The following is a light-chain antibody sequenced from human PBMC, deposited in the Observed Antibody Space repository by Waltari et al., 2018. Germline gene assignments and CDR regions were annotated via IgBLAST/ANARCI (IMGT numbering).Light chain of an antibody. CDR2: VVK. V-gene: IGLV1-40*01. CDR1: GSNIGAGYD. CDR3: QSYDTTLSVV. J-gene: IGLJ2*01. Sequence: QSVLTQPPSVSGAPGQRVTISCTGSGSNIGAGYDVHWYRQLPGKAPTLLSYVVKPRPPGVSDRFSGSQFDTSASLAIAGLQADDEADYYCQSYDTTLSVVFGGGTKLTVL.